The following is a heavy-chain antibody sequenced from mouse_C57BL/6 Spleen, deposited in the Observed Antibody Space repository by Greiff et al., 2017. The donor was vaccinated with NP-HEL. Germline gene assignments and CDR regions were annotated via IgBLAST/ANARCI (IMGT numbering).Heavy chain of an antibody. CDR2: IDPENGDT. Sequence: EVQLQQSGAELVRPGASVKLSCTASGFNIKDDYMHWVKQRPEQGLEWIGWIDPENGDTEYASKFQGKATITADTSSNTAYLHLSSLTSEDTAVNYCTTDEYDNAMDYGGQGTSVTVSS. V-gene: IGHV14-4*01. CDR1: GFNIKDDY. CDR3: TTDEYDNAMDY. D-gene: IGHD2-4*01. J-gene: IGHJ4*01.